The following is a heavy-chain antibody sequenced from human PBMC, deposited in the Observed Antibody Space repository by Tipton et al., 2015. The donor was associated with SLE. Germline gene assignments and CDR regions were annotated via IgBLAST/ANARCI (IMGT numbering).Heavy chain of an antibody. D-gene: IGHD3-16*01. J-gene: IGHJ3*02. CDR1: GFTFSSYG. CDR3: VIRPWAFDI. V-gene: IGHV3-30*03. Sequence: RSLRLSCAASGFTFSSYGMHWVRQAPGKGLEWVAVISYDGSNKYYADSVKGRFTISRDNSKNTLYLQMNSLRAEDTAVYYCVIRPWAFDIWGQGTMVTVSS. CDR2: ISYDGSNK.